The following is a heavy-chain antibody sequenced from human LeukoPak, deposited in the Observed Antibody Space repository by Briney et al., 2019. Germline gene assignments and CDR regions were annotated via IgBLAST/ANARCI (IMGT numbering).Heavy chain of an antibody. CDR3: ARGKYPYSLDV. CDR1: GFTFSDYW. CDR2: TNSDETST. D-gene: IGHD2-2*02. V-gene: IGHV3-74*01. Sequence: GGSLRLSCAASGFTFSDYWMHWVRQAPGKGLVWVSGTNSDETSTIYANSVKGRFTISRDNAKNTLYLQMNSLRAEDTALYYCARGKYPYSLDVWGQGTTVSVSS. J-gene: IGHJ6*02.